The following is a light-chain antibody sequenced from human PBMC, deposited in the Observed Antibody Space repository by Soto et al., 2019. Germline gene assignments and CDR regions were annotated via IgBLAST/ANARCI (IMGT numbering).Light chain of an antibody. CDR3: SSYAGSVTWV. CDR1: SSDVGIYNL. V-gene: IGLV2-23*01. CDR2: EDT. Sequence: QSALTQPASVSGSPGQSITISCTGSSSDVGIYNLLSWYQHHPGKAPKLIIYEDTKRPSGVSNRFSGSKSGNTASLTISGPQAEDEANYYCSSYAGSVTWVFGRGTKLTVL. J-gene: IGLJ3*02.